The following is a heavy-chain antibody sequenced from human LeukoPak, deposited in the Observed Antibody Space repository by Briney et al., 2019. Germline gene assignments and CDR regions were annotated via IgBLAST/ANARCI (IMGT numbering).Heavy chain of an antibody. CDR2: IYTSGST. Sequence: SETLSLTCTVSGGSISSYYWSWIRQPAGKGLEWIGRIYTSGSTNYNPSLKSRVTISVDTSKNQFSLKLSSVTAADTAVYYCARLPVATYYYYGMDVWGQGTTVTVSS. V-gene: IGHV4-4*07. J-gene: IGHJ6*02. CDR3: ARLPVATYYYYGMDV. D-gene: IGHD5-12*01. CDR1: GGSISSYY.